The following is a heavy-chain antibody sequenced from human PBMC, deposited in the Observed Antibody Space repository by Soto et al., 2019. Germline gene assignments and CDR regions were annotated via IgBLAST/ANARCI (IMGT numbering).Heavy chain of an antibody. V-gene: IGHV4-34*01. D-gene: IGHD5-12*01. J-gene: IGHJ4*02. CDR1: GGSFSGYY. CDR2: INHRGST. Sequence: SETLSLTCAVYGGSFSGYYWSWFRQPPGKGLAWIGEINHRGSTKYNPSLKSRVTISVDTSKNQFSLKLSSVNAADTAVYYCARATDVVAGGYWGQGSLVTVSS. CDR3: ARATDVVAGGY.